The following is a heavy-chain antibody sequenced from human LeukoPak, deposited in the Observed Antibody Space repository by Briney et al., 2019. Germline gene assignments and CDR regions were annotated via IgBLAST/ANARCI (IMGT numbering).Heavy chain of an antibody. CDR1: GFTFSSSG. CDR2: ISYDGSNK. D-gene: IGHD2-15*01. Sequence: GRSLRLSCAASGFTFSSSGMHWVRQAPGKGLEWVAVISYDGSNKYYADSVKGRFTISRDNSKNTLYLQMNSLRAEDTAVYYCAKDLVRDCSGGSCYGIDYWGQGTLVTVSS. J-gene: IGHJ4*02. CDR3: AKDLVRDCSGGSCYGIDY. V-gene: IGHV3-30*18.